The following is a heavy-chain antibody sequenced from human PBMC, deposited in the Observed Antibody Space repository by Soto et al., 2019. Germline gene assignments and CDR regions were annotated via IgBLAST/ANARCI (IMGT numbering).Heavy chain of an antibody. V-gene: IGHV3-21*01. CDR1: GFTFSSYS. CDR2: ISSSSSYI. CDR3: ARDGTYSSSSSWFDP. D-gene: IGHD6-6*01. Sequence: GGSLRLSCAASGFTFSSYSMNWVRQAPGKGLEWVSSISSSSSYIYYADSVKGRFTISRDNAKNSLYLQMNSLRAEDMAVYYCARDGTYSSSSSWFDPWGQGTLVTVSS. J-gene: IGHJ5*02.